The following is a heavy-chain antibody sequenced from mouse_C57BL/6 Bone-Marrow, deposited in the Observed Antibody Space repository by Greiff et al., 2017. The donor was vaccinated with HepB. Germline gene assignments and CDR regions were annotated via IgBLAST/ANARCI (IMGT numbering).Heavy chain of an antibody. D-gene: IGHD2-3*01. CDR2: INPNNGGT. CDR1: GYTFTDYY. Sequence: EVKLQQSGPELVKPGASVKISCKASGYTFTDYYMNWVKQSHGKSLEWIGDINPNNGGTSYNQKFKGKATLTVDKSSSTAYMELRSLTSEDSAVYYCARSVDGYYGSYFDYWGQGTTLTVSS. V-gene: IGHV1-26*01. J-gene: IGHJ2*01. CDR3: ARSVDGYYGSYFDY.